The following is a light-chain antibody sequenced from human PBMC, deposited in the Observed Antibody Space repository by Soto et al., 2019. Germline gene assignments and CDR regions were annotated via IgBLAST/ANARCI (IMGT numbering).Light chain of an antibody. CDR2: DAS. Sequence: DIQRTQAPSTLSASVGDRVTITCRASQSISSWLAWYQQKPGKAPKLLIYDASSLESGVPSRFSGSGSGTEFTLTISSLQPYDFATYYCQQYNSYLYTFGQGTKLEIK. CDR1: QSISSW. J-gene: IGKJ2*01. CDR3: QQYNSYLYT. V-gene: IGKV1-5*01.